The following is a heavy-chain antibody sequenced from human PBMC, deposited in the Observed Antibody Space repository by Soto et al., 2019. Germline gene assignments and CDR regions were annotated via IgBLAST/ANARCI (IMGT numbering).Heavy chain of an antibody. Sequence: QVQLQESGPGLVKPSQTLSLTCTVSGGSISSGGYYWSWIRQHPGKGLEWIGYIYYSGSTYYNPSLKSRVTISVDTSKNQYSLKLSSVTAADTAVYYCARQYYYDSSGYLGGIFDYWGQGTLVTVSS. CDR3: ARQYYYDSSGYLGGIFDY. CDR1: GGSISSGGYY. J-gene: IGHJ4*02. V-gene: IGHV4-31*03. CDR2: IYYSGST. D-gene: IGHD3-22*01.